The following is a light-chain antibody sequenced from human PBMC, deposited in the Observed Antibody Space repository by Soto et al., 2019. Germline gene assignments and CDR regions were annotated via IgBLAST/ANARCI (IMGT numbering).Light chain of an antibody. CDR2: EVS. J-gene: IGLJ3*02. CDR1: SSDVGAYKY. V-gene: IGLV2-8*01. CDR3: TSYVGSDIWV. Sequence: QSPLTQPPSASGAPGQSVTISCTGTSSDVGAYKYVSWYQQYPGKAPKLMIYEVSKRPSGVPDRFSGSKSGNTASLTVSGLQAEDEADYYCTSYVGSDIWVFGGGTKVTV.